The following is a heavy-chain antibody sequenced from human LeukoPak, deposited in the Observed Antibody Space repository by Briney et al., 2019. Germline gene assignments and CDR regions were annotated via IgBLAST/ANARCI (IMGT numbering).Heavy chain of an antibody. Sequence: SETLSLTCTVSGGSISSSSYCWVWNRPPPGQGLGGVGSISYRGRTYHNPPLKRRVTISVNTSKIQFFLQLAAVTAAGTAVCFFARVKGAYYASVPWGQGTRVSVSS. CDR3: ARVKGAYYASVP. D-gene: IGHD3-10*01. J-gene: IGHJ5*02. CDR1: GGSISSSSYC. CDR2: ISYRGRT. V-gene: IGHV4-39*02.